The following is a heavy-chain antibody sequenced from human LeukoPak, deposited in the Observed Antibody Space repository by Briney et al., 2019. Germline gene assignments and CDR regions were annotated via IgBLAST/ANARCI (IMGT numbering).Heavy chain of an antibody. CDR2: ISGSGGST. CDR1: GFTFGDYA. Sequence: GGSLRLSCTASGFTFGDYAMSWVRQAPGKGLEWVSAISGSGGSTYYADSVKGRFTISRDNSKNTLYLQMNSLRAEDTAVYYCARDEFFVAAAHFDYWGQGTLVTVSS. V-gene: IGHV3-23*01. CDR3: ARDEFFVAAAHFDY. J-gene: IGHJ4*02. D-gene: IGHD2-15*01.